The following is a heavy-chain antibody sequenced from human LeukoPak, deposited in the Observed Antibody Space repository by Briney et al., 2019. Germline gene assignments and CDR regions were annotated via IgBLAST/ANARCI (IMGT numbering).Heavy chain of an antibody. CDR2: ISWNGGAI. Sequence: GGSLRLSCAASGFTFDDYAMHWVRHAPGKGLEWVSGISWNGGAIGYVDSVKGRFTISRDNAKNSLYLQMNSLRAEDTALYYCAKDYDSSGYTSFDYWGQGTLVTVSS. V-gene: IGHV3-9*01. CDR3: AKDYDSSGYTSFDY. D-gene: IGHD3-22*01. J-gene: IGHJ4*02. CDR1: GFTFDDYA.